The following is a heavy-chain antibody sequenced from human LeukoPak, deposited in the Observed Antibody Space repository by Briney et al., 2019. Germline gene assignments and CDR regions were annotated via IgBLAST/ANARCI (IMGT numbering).Heavy chain of an antibody. J-gene: IGHJ3*02. D-gene: IGHD3-9*01. CDR1: GGSISSVNYS. CDR3: ARRGSIFEDSEWRTAFHI. Sequence: TSETLSLTCTVSGGSISSVNYSWSWIRQPAGKGLEWIGRVYTSGSTNYNPSLKSRVTISVDTSKNQFSLKLSSVTAADTAFYYCARRGSIFEDSEWRTAFHIWPQRTMDIVSS. CDR2: VYTSGST. V-gene: IGHV4-61*02.